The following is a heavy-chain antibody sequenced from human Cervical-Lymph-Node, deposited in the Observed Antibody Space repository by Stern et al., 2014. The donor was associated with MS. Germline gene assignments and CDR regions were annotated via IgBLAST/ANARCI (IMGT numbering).Heavy chain of an antibody. J-gene: IGHJ4*02. V-gene: IGHV4-31*03. Sequence: QVQLQESGPGLVKPSQTLSLTCTVSGGSISSGGYYWSWIRQHPGQGLEWIGYIYYSGSTYYNPSLKSRVTISVDTSKNQFSLNLSSVTAADTAVYYCARASYYGSGIDYWGQGTLVTVSS. D-gene: IGHD3-10*01. CDR1: GGSISSGGYY. CDR2: IYYSGST. CDR3: ARASYYGSGIDY.